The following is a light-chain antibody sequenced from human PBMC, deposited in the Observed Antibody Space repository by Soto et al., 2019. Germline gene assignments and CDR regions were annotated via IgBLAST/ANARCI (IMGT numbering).Light chain of an antibody. CDR2: GAS. Sequence: EIVLTQSPGTLSLSPGERATLSCRASQSVSSSYLAWYQQKPGQAPRLLIYGASSRATGIPDRFSGSGSGTDFTLTITSLQSEDVAVYYCQQYYKWPQWTIGQGTKVDIK. CDR1: QSVSSSY. CDR3: QQYYKWPQWT. V-gene: IGKV3-20*01. J-gene: IGKJ1*01.